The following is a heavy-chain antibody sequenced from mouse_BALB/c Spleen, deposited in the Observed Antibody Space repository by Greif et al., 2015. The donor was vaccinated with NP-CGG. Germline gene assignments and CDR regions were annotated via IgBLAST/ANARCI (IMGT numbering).Heavy chain of an antibody. CDR2: IDPENGDT. CDR1: GFNIKDYY. D-gene: IGHD1-2*01. V-gene: IGHV14-4*02. J-gene: IGHJ3*01. CDR3: NAWVTTATVAY. Sequence: EVQLQQSGAELVRSGASVKLSCTASGFNIKDYYMHWVKQRPEQGLEWIGWIDPENGDTEYAPKFQGKATMTADTSSNTAYLQLSSLTSEDTAVYYCNAWVTTATVAYWGQWTLVTVSA.